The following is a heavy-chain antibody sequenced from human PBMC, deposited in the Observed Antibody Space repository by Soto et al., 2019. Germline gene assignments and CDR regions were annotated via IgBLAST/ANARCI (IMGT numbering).Heavy chain of an antibody. V-gene: IGHV3-11*01. Sequence: QVQLVESGGGLVKPGGSLRLSCATSGFTFSDYYMSWIRQAPGKGLEWVSYIGTRGNTKYYADSVRGRFTISRDNAKNSLYLQVNSLRADDTAVYYCARDGTEYYGEYYDYWGQGIPVTVYS. J-gene: IGHJ4*02. CDR2: IGTRGNTK. D-gene: IGHD4-17*01. CDR3: ARDGTEYYGEYYDY. CDR1: GFTFSDYY.